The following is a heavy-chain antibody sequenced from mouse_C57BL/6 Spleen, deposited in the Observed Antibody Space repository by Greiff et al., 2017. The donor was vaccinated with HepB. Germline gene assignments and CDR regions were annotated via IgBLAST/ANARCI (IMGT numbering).Heavy chain of an antibody. CDR1: GYTFTSYG. Sequence: VQRVESGAELARPGASVKLSCKASGYTFTSYGISWVKQRTGQGLEWIGEIYPRSGNTYYNEKFKGKATLTADKSSSTAYMELRSLTSEDSAVYFCARSIYDGYYVMFAYWGQGTLVTVSA. CDR2: IYPRSGNT. J-gene: IGHJ3*01. CDR3: ARSIYDGYYVMFAY. D-gene: IGHD2-3*01. V-gene: IGHV1-81*01.